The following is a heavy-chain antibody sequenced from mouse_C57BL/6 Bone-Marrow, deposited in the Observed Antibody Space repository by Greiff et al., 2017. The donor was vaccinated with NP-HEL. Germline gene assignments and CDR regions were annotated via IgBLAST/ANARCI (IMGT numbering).Heavy chain of an antibody. J-gene: IGHJ1*03. CDR2: IRNKANNHAT. CDR3: TKWLGPHWYFDV. Sequence: EVKLQESGGGLVQPGGSMKLSCAASGFTFSDAWMDWVRQSPEKGLEWVAEIRNKANNHATYYAESVKGRFTISRDDSKSSVYLQMNSLRAEDTGIYYCTKWLGPHWYFDVWGTGTTVTVSS. CDR1: GFTFSDAW. D-gene: IGHD2-2*01. V-gene: IGHV6-6*01.